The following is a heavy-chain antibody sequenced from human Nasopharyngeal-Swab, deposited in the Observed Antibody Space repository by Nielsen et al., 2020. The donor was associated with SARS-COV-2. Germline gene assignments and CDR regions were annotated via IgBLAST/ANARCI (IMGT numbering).Heavy chain of an antibody. D-gene: IGHD3-3*01. Sequence: GGSLRLSCAASGFTFSDYYMAWIRQAPGKGLEWVSYISTRGSTTASADSVKGRFTISRDNANNLLYLQMTSLRGEDTAVYYCARDPLYYDFWSGFSETTIGSYGMDVWGQGTTVTVSS. V-gene: IGHV3-11*01. CDR1: GFTFSDYY. J-gene: IGHJ6*02. CDR2: ISTRGSTT. CDR3: ARDPLYYDFWSGFSETTIGSYGMDV.